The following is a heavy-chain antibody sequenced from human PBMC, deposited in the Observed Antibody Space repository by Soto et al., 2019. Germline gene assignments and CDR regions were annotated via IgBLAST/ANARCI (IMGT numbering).Heavy chain of an antibody. CDR1: GFTCSGHA. CDR3: AKLGFVLMELYYFHQ. CDR2: ISGKSGKT. D-gene: IGHD2-8*01. Sequence: SLILGCPASGFTCSGHALSWCRQARGPELEWFSTISGKSGKTNYAESVKGRFSISRDNSKNTVHLQLDSLRAEDTAVYFCAKLGFVLMELYYFHQWGHGTLVTVSS. V-gene: IGHV3-23*01. J-gene: IGHJ4*01.